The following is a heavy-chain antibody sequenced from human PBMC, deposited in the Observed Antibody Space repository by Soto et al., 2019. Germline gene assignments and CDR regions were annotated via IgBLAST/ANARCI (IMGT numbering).Heavy chain of an antibody. CDR3: AREVVLGGTNYYYYGLGV. D-gene: IGHD3-10*01. J-gene: IGHJ6*02. Sequence: EVQLLESGGGVVQSGGSLRVSCEVSGFTLSSYAMSWVRQAPGKGLEWVSAISGSGSKTYYAASVKGRFTISRDNSENTVYLQLNSVRVEYTAVYYCAREVVLGGTNYYYYGLGVWGRGTTVTVSS. CDR1: GFTLSSYA. CDR2: ISGSGSKT. V-gene: IGHV3-23*01.